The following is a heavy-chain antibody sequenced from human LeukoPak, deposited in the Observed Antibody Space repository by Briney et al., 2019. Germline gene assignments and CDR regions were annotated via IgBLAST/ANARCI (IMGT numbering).Heavy chain of an antibody. D-gene: IGHD2-21*01. Sequence: GGSLRLSCAASGFSVSGRFMSWVRQAPGKGLEWVSIIHYDGKIRYAGSVGGRFTIYRDDSENTLFLQMNSLRVDDTAVYFCASGDGYLQPYWGQGTLVTVSS. CDR2: IHYDGKI. CDR1: GFSVSGRF. V-gene: IGHV3-53*01. J-gene: IGHJ4*02. CDR3: ASGDGYLQPY.